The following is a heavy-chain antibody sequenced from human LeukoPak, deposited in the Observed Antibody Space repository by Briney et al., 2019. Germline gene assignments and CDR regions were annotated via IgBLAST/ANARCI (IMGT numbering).Heavy chain of an antibody. CDR2: TYYRSKWYN. D-gene: IGHD6-19*01. V-gene: IGHV6-1*01. Sequence: SQTLSLTCAISGDSFSSNSAAWNWHRQSPSRGLEGLGRTYYRSKWYNDYAVSVKSRITINTDTSKNQFSLQLNPVTPEDTAVYYCARFSWLPRGNWFDPWGQGTLVTVSS. CDR1: GDSFSSNSAA. CDR3: ARFSWLPRGNWFDP. J-gene: IGHJ5*02.